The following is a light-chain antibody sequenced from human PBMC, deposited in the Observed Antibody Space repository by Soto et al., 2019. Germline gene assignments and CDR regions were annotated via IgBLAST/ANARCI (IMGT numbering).Light chain of an antibody. CDR3: HQSESSPLT. Sequence: EIVLTQSPGTLSWSPGERATLSCRASQSVSSSYLAWYQQKPGQAPRLLIYGASSRATGIPARFSGSESGTDFTLTISRLEPEDFAVYYCHQSESSPLTFGGGTKVEIK. V-gene: IGKV3-20*01. J-gene: IGKJ4*01. CDR2: GAS. CDR1: QSVSSSY.